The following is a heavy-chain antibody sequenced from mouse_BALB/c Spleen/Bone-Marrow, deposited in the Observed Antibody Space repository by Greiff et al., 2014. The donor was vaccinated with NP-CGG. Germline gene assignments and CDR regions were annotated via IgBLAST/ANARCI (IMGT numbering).Heavy chain of an antibody. CDR2: INPSSGYN. CDR1: GYSFTSYT. V-gene: IGHV1-4*02. CDR3: ARPYGNYVYY. Sequence: VMLVESAAELARPGASVKMSCKASGYSFTSYTMHWVKQRPGQGLEWIGYINPSSGYNEYNQKFKDKTTLTADKSPSTAYMQLSSLTSEDSAVYYCARPYGNYVYYWSQGTTLTVSS. J-gene: IGHJ2*01. D-gene: IGHD2-10*02.